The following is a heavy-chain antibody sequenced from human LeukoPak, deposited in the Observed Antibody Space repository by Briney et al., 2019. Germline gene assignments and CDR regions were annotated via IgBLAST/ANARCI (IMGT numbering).Heavy chain of an antibody. D-gene: IGHD6-19*01. J-gene: IGHJ6*03. CDR3: ARRAVGNSYYYSMDV. CDR2: MNPNSGNT. V-gene: IGHV1-8*03. Sequence: ASVKVSCKASGYTFISYDINWVRQVTGQGLEWLGWMNPNSGNTGYAQKFQGRVTITRNTSISTAFMELSSLRSEDTAVYYCARRAVGNSYYYSMDVWGKGTTVTVSS. CDR1: GYTFISYD.